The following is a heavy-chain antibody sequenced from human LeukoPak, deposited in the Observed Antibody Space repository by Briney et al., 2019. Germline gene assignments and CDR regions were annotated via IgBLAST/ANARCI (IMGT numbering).Heavy chain of an antibody. V-gene: IGHV3-30*02. Sequence: GGSLRLSCAASGFTFSSYGMHWVRQAPGKGLEWVAFIRYDGSNKYYADSVKGRFTISRDNAKNSLYLQMNSLRAEDTAVYYCWAVESYYYDSGSKFDYWGQGTLVTVSS. CDR3: WAVESYYYDSGSKFDY. D-gene: IGHD3-10*01. CDR2: IRYDGSNK. J-gene: IGHJ4*02. CDR1: GFTFSSYG.